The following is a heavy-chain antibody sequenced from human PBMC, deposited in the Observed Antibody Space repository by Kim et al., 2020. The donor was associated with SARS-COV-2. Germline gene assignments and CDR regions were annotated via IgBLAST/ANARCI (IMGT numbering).Heavy chain of an antibody. J-gene: IGHJ2*01. Sequence: GGSLRLSCAASGFTFSSYDMHWVRQATGKGLEWVSAIGTAGDPYYPGSVKGRFTISRENAKNSLYLQMNSLRAGDTAVYYCARGLYSSSPRGLRHWYFDLWGRGTRVTVSS. D-gene: IGHD6-13*01. CDR1: GFTFSSYD. V-gene: IGHV3-13*05. CDR2: IGTAGDP. CDR3: ARGLYSSSPRGLRHWYFDL.